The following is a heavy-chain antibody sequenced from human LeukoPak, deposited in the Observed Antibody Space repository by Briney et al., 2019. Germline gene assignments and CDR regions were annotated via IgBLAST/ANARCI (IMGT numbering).Heavy chain of an antibody. CDR1: GFTFSSYA. CDR2: ISGSGGST. D-gene: IGHD5-24*01. Sequence: GGSLRLSCAASGFTFSSYAMSWVRQAPGKGLEWVSAISGSGGSTYHADSVKGRFTISRDNSKNTLYLQMNSLRAEDTAVYYCARSGDGYNVGVFDYWGQGTLVTVSS. J-gene: IGHJ4*02. V-gene: IGHV3-23*01. CDR3: ARSGDGYNVGVFDY.